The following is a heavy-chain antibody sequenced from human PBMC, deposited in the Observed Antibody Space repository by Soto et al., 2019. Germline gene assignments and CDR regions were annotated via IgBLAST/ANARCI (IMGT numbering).Heavy chain of an antibody. CDR1: GGSISRYY. Sequence: SETLSLTCTVSGGSISRYYWSWIRQPPGKGLEWIGYMYYSGSTKYNPSLKSRVTISVDTSKNQFSLKLNSVTAADTAMYYCEGEVPGQQFDYWGRGTLVTVSS. V-gene: IGHV4-59*01. CDR3: EGEVPGQQFDY. CDR2: MYYSGST. D-gene: IGHD2-2*01. J-gene: IGHJ4*02.